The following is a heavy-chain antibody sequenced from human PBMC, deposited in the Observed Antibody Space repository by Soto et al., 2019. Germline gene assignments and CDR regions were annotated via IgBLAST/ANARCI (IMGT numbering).Heavy chain of an antibody. D-gene: IGHD4-17*01. CDR3: AHRGYGNYPRDNWFDP. CDR2: IYWNDDI. Sequence: QITLKESGPTLVKPTQTLTLTCTFSGFSLTTAGAGVGWIRQPPGKALEWLALIYWNDDIRYSLSLKSRLTITKDTSKNQVVLRMTNMDPVDTATYYCAHRGYGNYPRDNWFDPWGQGILVIVSS. CDR1: GFSLTTAGAG. V-gene: IGHV2-5*01. J-gene: IGHJ5*02.